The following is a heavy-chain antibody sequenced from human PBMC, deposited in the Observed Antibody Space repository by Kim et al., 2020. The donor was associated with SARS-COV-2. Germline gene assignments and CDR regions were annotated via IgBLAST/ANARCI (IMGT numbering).Heavy chain of an antibody. CDR2: IYYSGST. D-gene: IGHD2-15*01. CDR3: ARAGRGYCSGGSCYSFWFDP. CDR1: GGSISSYY. J-gene: IGHJ5*02. Sequence: SETLSLTCTVSGGSISSYYWSWIRQPPGKGLEWIGYIYYSGSTNYNPSLKSRVTISVDTSKNQFSLKLSSVTAADTAVYYCARAGRGYCSGGSCYSFWFDPWGQGTLVTVSS. V-gene: IGHV4-59*01.